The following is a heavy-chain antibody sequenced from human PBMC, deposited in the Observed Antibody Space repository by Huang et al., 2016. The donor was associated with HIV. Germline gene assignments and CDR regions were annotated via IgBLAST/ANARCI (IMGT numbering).Heavy chain of an antibody. D-gene: IGHD2-21*01. CDR2: FAPEHGET. J-gene: IGHJ3*02. V-gene: IGHV1-24*01. CDR3: AAGYDTYYDI. Sequence: QVQLVQSGAEVKKPGASVKVSCKVSGYTLTELSIHWVRQAPGKGLEWMGGFAPEHGETIYAQNFQASVTMTEDTSTDTAYMELHSLRPEDTAVYYCAAGYDTYYDIWGQGTMVIASS. CDR1: GYTLTELS.